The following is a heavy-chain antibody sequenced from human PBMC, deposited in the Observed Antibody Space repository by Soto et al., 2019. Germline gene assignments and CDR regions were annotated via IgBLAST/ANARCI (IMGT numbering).Heavy chain of an antibody. V-gene: IGHV4-38-2*01. CDR3: ARVGPWVPYYYDSSPYTFENWFDP. CDR1: GYSISSCYY. Sequence: SETLSLTCAVSGYSISSCYYWGWLRQPPGKGLEWIGRIYHGGSTYYNPSLNSRVTLSIDMTNNHVSLILTSVTAADTAVSYCARVGPWVPYYYDSSPYTFENWFDPWGQGTLVTVSS. CDR2: IYHGGST. D-gene: IGHD3-22*01. J-gene: IGHJ5*02.